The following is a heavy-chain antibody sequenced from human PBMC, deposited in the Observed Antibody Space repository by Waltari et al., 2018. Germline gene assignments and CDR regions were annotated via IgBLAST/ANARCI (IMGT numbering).Heavy chain of an antibody. D-gene: IGHD2-2*02. CDR1: GGTLSSYA. Sequence: QVQLVQSGAAVKKPGSSVKVSCKASGGTLSSYAFGWSRQAPGQALEWMVGIIPIFGTANYAQKFQGRVTITADESTSTAYMELSSLRSEDTAVYYCARAILGYCSSTSCYKEFDYWGQGTLVTVSS. V-gene: IGHV1-69*01. CDR2: IIPIFGTA. CDR3: ARAILGYCSSTSCYKEFDY. J-gene: IGHJ4*02.